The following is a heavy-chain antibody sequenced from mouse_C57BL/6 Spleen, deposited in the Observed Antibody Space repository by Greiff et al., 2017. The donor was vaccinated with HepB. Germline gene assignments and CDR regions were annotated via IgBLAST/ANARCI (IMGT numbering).Heavy chain of an antibody. D-gene: IGHD1-1*01. CDR2: ISDGGSYT. Sequence: EVHLVESGGGLVKPGGSLKLSCAASGFTFSSYAMSWVRQTPEKRLEWVATISDGGSYTYYPDNVKGRFTISRDNAKNNLYLQMSHLKSEDTAMYYCARTYGSSLAWFAYWGQGTLVTVSA. CDR1: GFTFSSYA. CDR3: ARTYGSSLAWFAY. J-gene: IGHJ3*01. V-gene: IGHV5-4*01.